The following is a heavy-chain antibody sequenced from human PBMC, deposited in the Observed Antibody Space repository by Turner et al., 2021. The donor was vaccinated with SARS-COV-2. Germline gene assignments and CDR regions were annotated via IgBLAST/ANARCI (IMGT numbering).Heavy chain of an antibody. CDR1: GYTFSGYY. J-gene: IGHJ6*02. V-gene: IGHV1-2*02. Sequence: QVQLVQSGAEVTKPGASVKVSCKASGYTFSGYYMHWVRQAPGQGLEWMGWINPNSGGTNYAQKFQGRVTMTGDTSISTAYMELSRLRSDDTAVYYCARDNRFLEWLPYVDYYYYGMDVWGQGTTVTVSS. D-gene: IGHD3-3*01. CDR2: INPNSGGT. CDR3: ARDNRFLEWLPYVDYYYYGMDV.